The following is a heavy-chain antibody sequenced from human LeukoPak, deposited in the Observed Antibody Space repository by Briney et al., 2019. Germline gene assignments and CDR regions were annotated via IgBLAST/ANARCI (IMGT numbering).Heavy chain of an antibody. J-gene: IGHJ6*03. Sequence: SETLSLTCTVSGGSISSYYWSWVRQPAGKGLEWVGRIYTSGSTNYNPSLKRRVTMSVDTSKNQFSLQLSSVTAADTAVYYCARDLLDYYGSGSYFHYYYYMDVWGKGTTVTISS. D-gene: IGHD3-10*01. CDR3: ARDLLDYYGSGSYFHYYYYMDV. CDR2: IYTSGST. CDR1: GGSISSYY. V-gene: IGHV4-4*07.